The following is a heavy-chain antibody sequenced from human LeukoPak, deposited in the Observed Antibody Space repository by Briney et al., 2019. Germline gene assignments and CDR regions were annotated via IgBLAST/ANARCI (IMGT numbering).Heavy chain of an antibody. D-gene: IGHD3-16*01. J-gene: IGHJ2*01. CDR2: IKEDGSEK. CDR1: GFIFSNYW. V-gene: IGHV3-7*01. CDR3: ARGGGSGYFDL. Sequence: GGSLRLSCAASGFIFSNYWMSWVHQAPGKGPEWLTNIKEDGSEKYYVDSVKGRFTISRDNAKNSLYLQMNSLRAEDTAVYYCARGGGSGYFDLWGRGTLVTVSS.